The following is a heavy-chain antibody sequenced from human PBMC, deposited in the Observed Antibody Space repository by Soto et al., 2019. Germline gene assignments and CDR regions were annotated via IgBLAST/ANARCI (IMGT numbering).Heavy chain of an antibody. Sequence: QLVESGGGVVRPGTSLRLSCSASGFPFGSRAMHWVRQAPGKGLEWVAIISYDGTSTYYSAPVKGRFFISRHNSQNTLCLQMNSLTTEDTSLYYCARNLRLGSSFGFNALSDDAFDVWGRGTLVTVSS. CDR3: ARNLRLGSSFGFNALSDDAFDV. V-gene: IGHV3-30*03. J-gene: IGHJ3*01. CDR2: ISYDGTST. CDR1: GFPFGSRA. D-gene: IGHD3-16*01.